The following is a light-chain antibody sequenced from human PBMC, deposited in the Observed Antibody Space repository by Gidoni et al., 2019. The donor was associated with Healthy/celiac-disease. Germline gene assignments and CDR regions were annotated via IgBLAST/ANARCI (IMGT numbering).Light chain of an antibody. V-gene: IGLV2-14*01. CDR2: EVS. J-gene: IGLJ3*02. CDR1: SSDVGGYNY. Sequence: QSALTQPASVSGSPGQSITISCTGTSSDVGGYNYVSWYQQHPGKATKLMIYEVSNRPSGVSNRFSGSKSGNTASLTISVLQAEDEADYYCSSYTSSSTWVFGGGTKLTVL. CDR3: SSYTSSSTWV.